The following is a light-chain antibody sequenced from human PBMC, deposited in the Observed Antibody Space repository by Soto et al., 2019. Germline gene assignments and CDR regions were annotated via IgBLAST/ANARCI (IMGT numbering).Light chain of an antibody. Sequence: NFMLTQPHSVSESPGKTVTISCTRSSGSIASNYVQWYQQRPGSSPTTVIYEDNQRPSGVPDRFSGSIDSSSNSASLTISGLKTEDEADYYCQSYDTNNQGVFGTGTKVTVL. CDR3: QSYDTNNQGV. CDR1: SGSIASNY. CDR2: EDN. V-gene: IGLV6-57*01. J-gene: IGLJ1*01.